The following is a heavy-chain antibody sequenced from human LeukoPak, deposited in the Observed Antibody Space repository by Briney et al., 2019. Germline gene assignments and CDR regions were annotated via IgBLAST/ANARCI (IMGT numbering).Heavy chain of an antibody. D-gene: IGHD3-10*01. V-gene: IGHV4-34*01. CDR3: ARRGYGSGSYYNSRPPHSLDY. CDR2: INHSGST. J-gene: IGHJ4*02. CDR1: GGSFSGYY. Sequence: SETLSLTCAVYGGSFSGYYWSWIRQPPGKGLEWIGEINHSGSTNYNPSLKSRVTISVDTSKNQFSLKLSSVTAADTAVYYCARRGYGSGSYYNSRPPHSLDYWGQGTLVTVSS.